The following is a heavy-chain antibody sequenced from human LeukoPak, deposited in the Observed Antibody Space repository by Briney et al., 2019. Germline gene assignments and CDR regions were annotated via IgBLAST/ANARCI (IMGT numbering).Heavy chain of an antibody. Sequence: GASVKVSCKASGYTFTSYYMHWVRQAPGQGLEWMGWINPNSGGTNYAQKFQGRVTMTRDTSISTAYMELSRLRSDDTAVYYCAGGGYSSGWYGWPKYYYYYMDVWGKGTTVTISS. CDR1: GYTFTSYY. J-gene: IGHJ6*03. CDR3: AGGGYSSGWYGWPKYYYYYMDV. V-gene: IGHV1-2*02. D-gene: IGHD6-19*01. CDR2: INPNSGGT.